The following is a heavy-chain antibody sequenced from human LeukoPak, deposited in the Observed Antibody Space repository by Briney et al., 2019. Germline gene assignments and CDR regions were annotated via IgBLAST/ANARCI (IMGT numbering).Heavy chain of an antibody. J-gene: IGHJ3*02. V-gene: IGHV1-2*02. Sequence: ASVKVSCKASGYSFTGHYMHWVRQAPGQGLEWMGWINPKSGGTNYAQKFQGRVTMTRDTSISTAYMDMSSLRADDTVVYYCARNLWFGESSDAFDMWGQGTMVTVSS. CDR1: GYSFTGHY. CDR2: INPKSGGT. D-gene: IGHD3-10*01. CDR3: ARNLWFGESSDAFDM.